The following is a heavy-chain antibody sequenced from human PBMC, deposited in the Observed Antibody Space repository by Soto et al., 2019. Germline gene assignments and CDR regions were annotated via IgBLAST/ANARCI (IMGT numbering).Heavy chain of an antibody. J-gene: IGHJ6*02. CDR2: IIPIFGTA. Sequence: SVKVSCKASGGTFSSYAISWFRQAPGQGLEWMGGIIPIFGTANYAQKFQGRVTITADESTSTAYMELSSLRSDDTAVYYCARGWSYSSKYYYYGMDVRGQGTTVTVSS. CDR3: ARGWSYSSKYYYYGMDV. V-gene: IGHV1-69*13. CDR1: GGTFSSYA. D-gene: IGHD5-18*01.